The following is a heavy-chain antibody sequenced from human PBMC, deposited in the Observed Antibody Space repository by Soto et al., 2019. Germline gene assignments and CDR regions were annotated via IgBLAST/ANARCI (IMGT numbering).Heavy chain of an antibody. CDR3: AREMTIFGVAPGGGVDV. J-gene: IGHJ6*02. Sequence: LSLTCAVSGGSINTFDFSWSWIRQPPGRGLEWIGSIYQSGRTYYIPSLKSRVTMSLEKSKNQFSLKINSVVAADTAIYYCAREMTIFGVAPGGGVDVWGQGTTVTVSS. D-gene: IGHD3-3*01. CDR2: IYQSGRT. V-gene: IGHV4-30-2*01. CDR1: GGSINTFDFS.